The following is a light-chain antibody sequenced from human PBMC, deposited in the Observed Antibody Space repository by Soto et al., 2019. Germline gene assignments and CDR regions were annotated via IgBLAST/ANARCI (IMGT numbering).Light chain of an antibody. V-gene: IGKV3-11*01. Sequence: EFVLTQSPATLSLSPGERATLSCRASQSVSSYLAWYQQKPGQAPRLLIYDASNRATGIPARFSGSGSGTDFTLTISSLEPEDFAVYYCQHRSNWLAFGGGTKVDI. CDR1: QSVSSY. CDR3: QHRSNWLA. J-gene: IGKJ4*01. CDR2: DAS.